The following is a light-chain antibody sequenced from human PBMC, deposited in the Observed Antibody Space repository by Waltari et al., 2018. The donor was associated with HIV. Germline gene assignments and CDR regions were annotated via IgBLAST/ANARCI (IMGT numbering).Light chain of an antibody. CDR2: DVT. Sequence: QSALTQPASVSGSPGQSITIPCTETNSDVGAYKYVSWYQQRPGEVPKLIISDVTNRPSGISNRFSGAKSDNTAFLTISGLRPEDEADYYCHSYTSGSTLKYVFGTGTKVTVL. V-gene: IGLV2-14*01. CDR3: HSYTSGSTLKYV. J-gene: IGLJ1*01. CDR1: NSDVGAYKY.